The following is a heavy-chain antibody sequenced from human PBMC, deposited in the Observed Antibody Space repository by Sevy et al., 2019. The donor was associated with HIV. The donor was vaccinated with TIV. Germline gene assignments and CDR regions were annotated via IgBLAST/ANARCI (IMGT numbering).Heavy chain of an antibody. V-gene: IGHV3-30-3*01. CDR2: ISYDGSNK. J-gene: IGHJ6*02. Sequence: GGSLRLSCVASGFTFSSYAMHWVRQAPGKGLEWVAVISYDGSNKYYADSVKGRFTISRDNSKNTLYLQMNSLRAEDTAVYYCARDRGYCSGGSCYFHDYYYGMDVWGQGTTVTVSS. CDR3: ARDRGYCSGGSCYFHDYYYGMDV. CDR1: GFTFSSYA. D-gene: IGHD2-15*01.